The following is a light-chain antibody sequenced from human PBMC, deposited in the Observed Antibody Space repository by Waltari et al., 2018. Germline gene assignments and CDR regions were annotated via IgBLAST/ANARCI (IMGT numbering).Light chain of an antibody. V-gene: IGKV1-6*02. Sequence: IQMTQSPSSLSASIGDTVTITCRASRDIANNLNWYQQQSGKAPKLLIYRASSLQSGGPSRFSGSGSGTDCSLTISSLQPEDFATYYCQQGYDFPCTFGRGTKVEIK. CDR2: RAS. J-gene: IGKJ4*01. CDR3: QQGYDFPCT. CDR1: RDIANN.